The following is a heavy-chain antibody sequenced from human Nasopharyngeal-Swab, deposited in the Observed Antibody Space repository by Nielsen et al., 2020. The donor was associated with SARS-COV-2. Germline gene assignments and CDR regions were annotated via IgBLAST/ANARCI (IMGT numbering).Heavy chain of an antibody. CDR3: AKDLKPMYYDFWSGYYTDYYSYIDV. J-gene: IGHJ6*03. D-gene: IGHD3-3*01. CDR2: ISGSGGST. Sequence: WVRKGPGKGLEWVSAISGSGGSTYYAESVKGRFTISRDNSKNTLYLQMNSLRAEATAVYYCAKDLKPMYYDFWSGYYTDYYSYIDVWGKGTTVTVSS. V-gene: IGHV3-23*01.